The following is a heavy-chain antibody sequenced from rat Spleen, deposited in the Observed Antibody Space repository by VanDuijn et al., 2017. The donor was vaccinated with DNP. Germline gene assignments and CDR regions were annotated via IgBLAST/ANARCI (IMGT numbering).Heavy chain of an antibody. V-gene: IGHV2S8*01. CDR1: GFSVTNFG. CDR3: ARSPAGRYNGWLAY. Sequence: QVQLRESGPGLVQPSQILSLTCTVSGFSVTNFGVNWVRQPPGKGLEWIAAISSAGNTFYNSALKSRLSITRDTSKSQVLLKWDRLQPEDTAMYFCARSPAGRYNGWLAYWGQGTLVTVSS. J-gene: IGHJ3*01. CDR2: ISSAGNT. D-gene: IGHD1-5*01.